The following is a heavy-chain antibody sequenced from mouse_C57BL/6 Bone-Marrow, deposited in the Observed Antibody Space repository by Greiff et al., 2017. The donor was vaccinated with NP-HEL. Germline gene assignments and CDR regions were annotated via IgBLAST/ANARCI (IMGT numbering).Heavy chain of an antibody. Sequence: QVHVKQSGPGLVAPSQSLSITCTVSGFSLTSYAISWVRQPPGKGLEWLGVIWAGGGTNYNSALKSSLSISKDNAKSQVFLKMNSLQTDDTARDYCARNLNYDGRSNAMDYWGQGTSVTVSS. CDR3: ARNLNYDGRSNAMDY. V-gene: IGHV2-9-1*01. CDR2: IWAGGGT. D-gene: IGHD1-1*01. CDR1: GFSLTSYA. J-gene: IGHJ4*01.